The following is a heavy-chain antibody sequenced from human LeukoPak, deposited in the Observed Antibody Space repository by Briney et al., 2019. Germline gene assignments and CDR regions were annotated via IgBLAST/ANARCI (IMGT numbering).Heavy chain of an antibody. CDR2: IWYDGSNQ. CDR1: GFTFSSYG. CDR3: AREHYGALYYYGLDV. D-gene: IGHD4-17*01. J-gene: IGHJ6*02. V-gene: IGHV3-33*01. Sequence: GRSLRLSCAAYGFTFSSYGMHWVRQAPGKGLEWVAVIWYDGSNQHYGDSVKGRFTISRDNSKNTLYLQMNSLRAEDTAVYYCAREHYGALYYYGLDVWGQGTTITVSS.